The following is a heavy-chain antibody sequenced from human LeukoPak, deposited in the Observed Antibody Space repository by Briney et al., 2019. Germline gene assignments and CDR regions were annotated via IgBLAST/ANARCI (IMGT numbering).Heavy chain of an antibody. V-gene: IGHV4-61*02. CDR2: IYTSGST. CDR3: ARETLAVSIDY. D-gene: IGHD6-19*01. CDR1: GGSISSGSYY. J-gene: IGHJ4*02. Sequence: NPSETLSLTCTVYGGSISSGSYYWNWIRQPAGKGLEWIGRIYTSGSTNYNPSLKSRVTISVDTSKNQFSLKLSPVTAADTAVYYCARETLAVSIDYWGQGTLLTVSS.